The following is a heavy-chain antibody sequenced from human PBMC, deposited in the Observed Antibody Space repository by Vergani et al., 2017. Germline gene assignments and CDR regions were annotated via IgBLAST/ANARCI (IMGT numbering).Heavy chain of an antibody. CDR2: IKQGGSEK. J-gene: IGHJ6*02. CDR3: ARDFYDILTGYYSYYGLDV. Sequence: VQLVESGGGVVQPGRSLRLSCAASGFTFSNYWMTWVRQAPGKGLEWVANIKQGGSEKYYLDSVKGRFIISRDDAKNSLYLQMNSLRPEDTAVYYCARDFYDILTGYYSYYGLDVWGQGTTVTVSS. V-gene: IGHV3-7*01. D-gene: IGHD3-9*01. CDR1: GFTFSNYW.